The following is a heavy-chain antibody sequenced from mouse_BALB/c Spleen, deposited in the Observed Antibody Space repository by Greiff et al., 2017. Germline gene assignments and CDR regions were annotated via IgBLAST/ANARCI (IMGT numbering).Heavy chain of an antibody. CDR2: IRNKANGYTT. Sequence: EVQGVESGGGLVQPGGSLRLSCATSGFTFTDYYMSWVRQPPGKALEWLGFIRNKANGYTTEYSASVKGRFTISRDNSQSILYLQMNTLRAEDSATYYCARDDGNYDWYFDVWGAGTTVTVAS. J-gene: IGHJ1*01. D-gene: IGHD2-1*01. CDR1: GFTFTDYY. V-gene: IGHV7-3*02. CDR3: ARDDGNYDWYFDV.